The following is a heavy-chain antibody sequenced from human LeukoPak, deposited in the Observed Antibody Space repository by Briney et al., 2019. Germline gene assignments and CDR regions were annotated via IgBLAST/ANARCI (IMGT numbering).Heavy chain of an antibody. CDR1: GFTFSSYS. V-gene: IGHV3-48*04. CDR2: ISSSSSTI. J-gene: IGHJ4*02. D-gene: IGHD4-23*01. Sequence: GGSLRLSCAASGFTFSSYSMNWVRQAPGKGLEWVSYISSSSSTIYYADSVKGRFTISRDNAKNSLYLQMNSLRAEDTALYYCARDDYGGLNVWDYWGQGTLVTVSS. CDR3: ARDDYGGLNVWDY.